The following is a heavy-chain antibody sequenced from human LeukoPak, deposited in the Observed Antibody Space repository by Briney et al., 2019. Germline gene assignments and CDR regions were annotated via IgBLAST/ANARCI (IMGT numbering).Heavy chain of an antibody. V-gene: IGHV4-31*03. J-gene: IGHJ3*02. CDR3: ATYSHYLSPDAFDI. D-gene: IGHD4-11*01. CDR1: GGSISSGGYY. Sequence: TSETLSLTCTVSGGSISSGGYYWSWLRQHPGKGLEWIGYIYYSGSTYYNPSLKSRVTISVDTSKNQFSLKLSSVTAADTAVYYCATYSHYLSPDAFDIWGRGTMVTASS. CDR2: IYYSGST.